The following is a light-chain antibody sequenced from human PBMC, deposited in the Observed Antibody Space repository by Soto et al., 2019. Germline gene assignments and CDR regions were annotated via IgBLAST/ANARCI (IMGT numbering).Light chain of an antibody. CDR3: NSYAGTSTPYI. Sequence: QSVLTQPASVSGSPGQSITISCNGTMSDVGRYNYVSWYQQYPGKAPKAMIYDVSNRPSGVSNRFSGSKSGNTASLTISGLQAEDEADYSCNSYAGTSTPYIYGTENKLTVL. CDR2: DVS. V-gene: IGLV2-14*03. CDR1: MSDVGRYNY. J-gene: IGLJ1*01.